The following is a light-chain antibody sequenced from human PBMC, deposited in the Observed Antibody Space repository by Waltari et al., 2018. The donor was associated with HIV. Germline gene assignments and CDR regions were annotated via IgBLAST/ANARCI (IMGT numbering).Light chain of an antibody. CDR2: RNN. V-gene: IGLV1-47*01. CDR3: ASWDDGLRGHV. J-gene: IGLJ1*01. CDR1: NSNIGSNF. Sequence: ASGTPGQRLSISCAGNNSNIGSNFVFWYRQIPGAAPTLLVYRNNQRPSGVGDRFSGSRSGASASLVISGLRVEDEADYYCASWDDGLRGHVFGSGTTVSV.